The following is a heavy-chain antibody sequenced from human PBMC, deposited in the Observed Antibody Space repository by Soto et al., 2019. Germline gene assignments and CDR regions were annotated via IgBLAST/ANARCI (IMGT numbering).Heavy chain of an antibody. V-gene: IGHV1-18*04. CDR3: ARLEYYYDSSGSYYFDY. Sequence: QVQLVQSGAEVKKPGASVKVSCKASGYTFTSYGISWVRQAPGQGLAWMGWISAYNGNTNYAQKLQGRVTITTDTSTSTAYMELRSLRSDDTAVDYCARLEYYYDSSGSYYFDYGGQGTLVTVSS. J-gene: IGHJ4*02. CDR2: ISAYNGNT. CDR1: GYTFTSYG. D-gene: IGHD3-22*01.